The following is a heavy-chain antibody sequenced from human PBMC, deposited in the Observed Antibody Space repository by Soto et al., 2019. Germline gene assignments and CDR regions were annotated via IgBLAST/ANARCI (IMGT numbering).Heavy chain of an antibody. J-gene: IGHJ4*02. CDR1: GFTFSTCW. CDR3: VKDNRGSY. Sequence: GXSLRLSCAASGFTFSTCWMMWVRQAPGKGLEWVANINQDGSERYYVDSVKGRFTISRDNAKNSLYLKMNSLRAEDTAVYYCVKDNRGSYWGQGTLVTVSS. CDR2: INQDGSER. D-gene: IGHD3-10*01. V-gene: IGHV3-7*01.